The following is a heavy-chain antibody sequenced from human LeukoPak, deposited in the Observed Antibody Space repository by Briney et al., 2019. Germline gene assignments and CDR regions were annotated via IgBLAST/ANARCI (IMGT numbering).Heavy chain of an antibody. D-gene: IGHD3-10*01. Sequence: GGSLRLSCAASGFTFSSYAMSWVRQSPGKGLEWVAYISSNGNGIYYAVSVKGRFTISRDNTKNSLDLQMNSLRVDDTAIYYCARDLTRFDAWGQGILVTVSS. CDR1: GFTFSSYA. CDR3: ARDLTRFDA. V-gene: IGHV3-48*03. J-gene: IGHJ5*02. CDR2: ISSNGNGI.